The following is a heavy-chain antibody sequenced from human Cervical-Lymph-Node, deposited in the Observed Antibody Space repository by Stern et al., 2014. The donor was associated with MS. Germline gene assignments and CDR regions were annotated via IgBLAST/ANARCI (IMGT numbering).Heavy chain of an antibody. CDR3: ATTRWDLFTWNWFDP. CDR2: IHDSGST. J-gene: IGHJ5*02. CDR1: GGSISSSGYY. V-gene: IGHV4-61*02. D-gene: IGHD1-26*01. Sequence: VQLEESGPGLVKPSQTLSLTCTVSGGSISSSGYYWSWIRQPADKGLEWIGRIHDSGSTYYNPSLKRRVTISMDTAKTQFSLKLPSVTAADTAVYYCATTRWDLFTWNWFDPWGQGTLVTVSS.